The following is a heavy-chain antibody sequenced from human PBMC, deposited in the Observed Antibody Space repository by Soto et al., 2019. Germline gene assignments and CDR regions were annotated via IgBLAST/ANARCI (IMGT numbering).Heavy chain of an antibody. D-gene: IGHD2-15*01. CDR2: ISYDGSNK. Sequence: QVQLVESGGGVVQPGRSLRLSCAASGFTFSSYGMHWVRQAPGKGLEWVAVISYDGSNKYYADSVKGRFTISRDNSKNTLYLQMNSLRAEDTAVYYCAKDRYCSGGSCYFDACDIWGQGTMVTVSS. V-gene: IGHV3-30*18. J-gene: IGHJ3*02. CDR1: GFTFSSYG. CDR3: AKDRYCSGGSCYFDACDI.